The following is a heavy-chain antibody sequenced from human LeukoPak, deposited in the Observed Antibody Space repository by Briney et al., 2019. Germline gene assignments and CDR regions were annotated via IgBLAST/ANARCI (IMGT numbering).Heavy chain of an antibody. J-gene: IGHJ6*03. CDR1: GGSFSDYY. CDR2: INHSGTT. Sequence: SETLSLTCVVYGGSFSDYYWTWVRQPPGKGLEWIGEINHSGTTMYNPSLKSRVSISIHTSNNQFSLKLYSVTAADTAVYYCARGEGTLAGRRWPYSFYYYVDVWGKGTTVTVSS. CDR3: ARGEGTLAGRRWPYSFYYYVDV. V-gene: IGHV4-34*01. D-gene: IGHD6-19*01.